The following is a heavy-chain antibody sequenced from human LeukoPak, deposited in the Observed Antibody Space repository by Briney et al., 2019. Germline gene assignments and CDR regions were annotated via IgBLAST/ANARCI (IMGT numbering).Heavy chain of an antibody. J-gene: IGHJ4*02. D-gene: IGHD6-13*01. CDR3: TRLSIRSSATQPIDY. CDR2: IYHSGST. Sequence: PSETLSLTCTASGGSISSGRYYWSWIRQPPGKGLEWIGYIYHSGSTYYNPSLKSRATISVDRSKNQFSLKLSSVTAADTAVYYCTRLSIRSSATQPIDYWGQGTLVTVSS. CDR1: GGSISSGRYY. V-gene: IGHV4-30-2*01.